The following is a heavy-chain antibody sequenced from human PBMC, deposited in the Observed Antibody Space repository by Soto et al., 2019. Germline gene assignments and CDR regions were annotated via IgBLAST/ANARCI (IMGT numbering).Heavy chain of an antibody. Sequence: GGSLRLSCAASGFTFSTYGMHWVRQAPGKGLEWVAVTWHDGRSEYYADSVRGRLTISRDNYKNTMYLQINSLRAEETAVYYWARGFGSAVYAAPFDYGGQGPPVPVSS. CDR3: ARGFGSAVYAAPFDY. D-gene: IGHD2-8*01. V-gene: IGHV3-33*01. CDR1: GFTFSTYG. CDR2: TWHDGRSE. J-gene: IGHJ4*02.